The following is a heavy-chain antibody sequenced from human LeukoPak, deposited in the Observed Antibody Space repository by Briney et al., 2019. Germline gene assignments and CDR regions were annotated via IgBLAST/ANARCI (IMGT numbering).Heavy chain of an antibody. CDR2: IYYTGST. V-gene: IGHV4-59*08. CDR1: GGSMSSYY. Sequence: SETLSLTCTVSGGSMSSYYWSWIRQPPGKGLEYIGYIYYTGSTYYNPSLKSRVTISVDTSKNQFSLKMKSVTAADTAVYYCARLTGQAVAGTFLDYWGQGTLVTVSS. D-gene: IGHD6-19*01. CDR3: ARLTGQAVAGTFLDY. J-gene: IGHJ4*02.